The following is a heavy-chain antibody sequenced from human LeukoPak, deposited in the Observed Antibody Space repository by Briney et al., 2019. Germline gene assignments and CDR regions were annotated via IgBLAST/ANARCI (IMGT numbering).Heavy chain of an antibody. Sequence: SETLSLTCAVYGGSFSGYYWSWIRQPPGKGLEWIGEINHSGSTNYNPSLKSRVTISVDTSKNQFSLKLSSVTAADTAVYYCARGRGAYDYWGQGALVTVSS. CDR3: ARGRGAYDY. J-gene: IGHJ4*02. CDR1: GGSFSGYY. V-gene: IGHV4-34*01. CDR2: INHSGST. D-gene: IGHD2-21*01.